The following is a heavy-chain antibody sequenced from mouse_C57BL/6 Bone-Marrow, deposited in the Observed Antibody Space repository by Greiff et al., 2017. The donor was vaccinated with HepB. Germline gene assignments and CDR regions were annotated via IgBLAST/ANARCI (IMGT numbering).Heavy chain of an antibody. CDR2: IYPGSGST. CDR1: GYTFTSYW. V-gene: IGHV1-55*01. Sequence: QVQLQQPVAELVKPGASVKMSCKASGYTFTSYWITWVKQRPGQGLEWIGDIYPGSGSTNYNEKFKSKATLTVDTSSSTAYMQLSSLTSEDSAVYYCAREGAYYSKYYAMDYWGQGTSVTVSS. J-gene: IGHJ4*01. D-gene: IGHD2-5*01. CDR3: AREGAYYSKYYAMDY.